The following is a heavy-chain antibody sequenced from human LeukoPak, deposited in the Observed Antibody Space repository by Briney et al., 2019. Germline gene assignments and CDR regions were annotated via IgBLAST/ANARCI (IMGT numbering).Heavy chain of an antibody. CDR2: INPIFGTA. Sequence: GASVKVSCKASGGTFSSYAISWVRQAPGQGLEWMGGINPIFGTANYAQKFQGRVTITADESTSTAYMELSSLRSEDTAVYYCARGRRDSSGCYIPDYWGQGTLVTVSS. J-gene: IGHJ4*02. D-gene: IGHD3-22*01. V-gene: IGHV1-69*13. CDR3: ARGRRDSSGCYIPDY. CDR1: GGTFSSYA.